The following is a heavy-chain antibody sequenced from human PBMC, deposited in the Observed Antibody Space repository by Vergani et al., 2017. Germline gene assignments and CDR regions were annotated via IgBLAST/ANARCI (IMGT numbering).Heavy chain of an antibody. V-gene: IGHV3-21*01. CDR3: ARSAKIAVAGTLAY. CDR2: ISSSSSCI. CDR1: GFTFSSYS. J-gene: IGHJ4*02. D-gene: IGHD6-19*01. Sequence: EVQLVESGGGLVKPGGSLRLSCAASGFTFSSYSMNWVRQAPGKGLEWVSSISSSSSCIYYADSVKGRFTISRDNAKNSLYLQMNSLRAEDTAVYYCARSAKIAVAGTLAYWGQGTLVTVSS.